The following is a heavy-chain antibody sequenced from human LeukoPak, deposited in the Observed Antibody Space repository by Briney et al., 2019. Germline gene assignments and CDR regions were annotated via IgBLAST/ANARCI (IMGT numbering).Heavy chain of an antibody. CDR2: ISGSTGDT. V-gene: IGHV1-18*01. J-gene: IGHJ5*02. CDR3: ARGRPTYGGNGP. D-gene: IGHD4-23*01. Sequence: ASVKVSRKASGYSFVLYGISWVRQAPGEGPEWMGWISGSTGDTNYAQKFQGRVTMTADTSSSTAYMELRSLRPEDTAVYYCARGRPTYGGNGPWGQGTLVTVSS. CDR1: GYSFVLYG.